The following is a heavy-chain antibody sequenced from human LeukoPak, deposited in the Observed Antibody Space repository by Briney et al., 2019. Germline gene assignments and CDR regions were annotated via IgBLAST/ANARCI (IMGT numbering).Heavy chain of an antibody. D-gene: IGHD2-21*02. J-gene: IGHJ5*02. CDR1: GCTFISYT. Sequence: RASVKVSCKASGCTFISYTISWVRQAPGQGLEWMGRIIPILGIANYAQKFQGRVTITADKSTSTAYMELSSMRSEDTAVYYCARGMACGGDCYMVDDWFDPWGQGTLVTVSS. CDR2: IIPILGIA. CDR3: ARGMACGGDCYMVDDWFDP. V-gene: IGHV1-69*02.